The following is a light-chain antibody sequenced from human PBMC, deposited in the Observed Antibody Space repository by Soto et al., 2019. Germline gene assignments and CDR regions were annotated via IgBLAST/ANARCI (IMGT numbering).Light chain of an antibody. CDR1: QRVNNY. CDR2: AAS. J-gene: IGKJ1*01. V-gene: IGKV1-39*01. Sequence: DVQMTQSPSSLSASVGDRVTITCRASQRVNNYLNWYQLKPGKAPKLLIHAASSLQTGVPPRFGGSASGTNFTLAISGLQAEDFATYYCQQSYITPWTFGQGTKVEIK. CDR3: QQSYITPWT.